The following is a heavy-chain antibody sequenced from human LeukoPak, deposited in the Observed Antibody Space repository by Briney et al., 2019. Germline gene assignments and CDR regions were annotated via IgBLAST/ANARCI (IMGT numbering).Heavy chain of an antibody. J-gene: IGHJ5*02. CDR3: ARARKSGGITMIRGVKDRGWFDP. Sequence: GGSLRLSCVVSGFTFSSYGMHWVRQAPGKGLEWVAFIRYDGSNKSYADSVKGRFTISRDNSKNTLYLQMNSLRAEDTAVYYCARARKSGGITMIRGVKDRGWFDPWGQGTLVTVSS. V-gene: IGHV3-30*02. CDR2: IRYDGSNK. CDR1: GFTFSSYG. D-gene: IGHD3-10*01.